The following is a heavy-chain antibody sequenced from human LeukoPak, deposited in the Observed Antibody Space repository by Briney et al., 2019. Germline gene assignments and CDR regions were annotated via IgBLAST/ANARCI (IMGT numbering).Heavy chain of an antibody. CDR3: AREGRVVTMIVDY. Sequence: ASVKVSCKASGYSFTGYYMHWVRQAPGQGLEWMGIINPSGGSTSYAQKFQGRVTMTRDTSTSTVYMELSSLRSEDTAVYYCAREGRVVTMIVDYWGQGTLVTVSS. D-gene: IGHD3-22*01. V-gene: IGHV1-46*01. CDR1: GYSFTGYY. CDR2: INPSGGST. J-gene: IGHJ4*02.